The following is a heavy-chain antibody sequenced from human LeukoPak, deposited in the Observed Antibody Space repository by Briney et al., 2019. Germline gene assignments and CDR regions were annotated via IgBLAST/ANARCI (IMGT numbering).Heavy chain of an antibody. Sequence: SETLSLTCTVSGGSISSYYWSWTRQPPGKGLECIGYIYHSGSTNYNPSLKSRVTISVDTSKNQFSLKLNSVTAAADTSVYYCARVLNYYDRSGYYHEGYFDYWGQGTLVTVSS. D-gene: IGHD3-22*01. J-gene: IGHJ4*02. CDR2: IYHSGST. V-gene: IGHV4-59*01. CDR3: ARVLNYYDRSGYYHEGYFDY. CDR1: GGSISSYY.